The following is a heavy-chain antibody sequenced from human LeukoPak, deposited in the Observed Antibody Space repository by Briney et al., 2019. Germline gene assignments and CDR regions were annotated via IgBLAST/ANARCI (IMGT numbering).Heavy chain of an antibody. J-gene: IGHJ4*02. CDR2: INHSGST. CDR1: GGSISSYY. D-gene: IGHD3-3*01. CDR3: ARGRPYYDFWSGYYTGMRSFDY. Sequence: SETLSLTCTVSGGSISSYYWSWIRQPPGKGLEWIGEINHSGSTNYNPSLKSRVTISVDTSKNQFSLKLSSVTAADTAVYYCARGRPYYDFWSGYYTGMRSFDYWGQGTLVTVSS. V-gene: IGHV4-34*01.